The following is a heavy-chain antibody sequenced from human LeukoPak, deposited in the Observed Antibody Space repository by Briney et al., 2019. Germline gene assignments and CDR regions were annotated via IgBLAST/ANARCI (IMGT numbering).Heavy chain of an antibody. D-gene: IGHD3-16*01. CDR2: IRSKANSYAT. CDR3: ICSTLGF. CDR1: GFTFSGYG. Sequence: GGSLRLSCAASGFTFSGYGMHWVRQASGKGLEWVGRIRSKANSYATAYAASVIGRFTISRDDSKNTTFLQMDSLKTEDTAVYYCICSTLGFWGQGTLVTVSS. J-gene: IGHJ4*02. V-gene: IGHV3-73*01.